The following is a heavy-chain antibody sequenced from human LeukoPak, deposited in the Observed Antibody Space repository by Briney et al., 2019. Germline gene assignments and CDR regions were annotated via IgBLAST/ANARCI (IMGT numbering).Heavy chain of an antibody. CDR2: IIPIFGTA. J-gene: IGHJ4*02. D-gene: IGHD5-12*01. V-gene: IGHV1-69*05. Sequence: ASVKVSCKASGGTFSSYAISWVRQAPGQGLEWMGGIIPIFGTANYAQKFQGRVTITTDESTSTAYMELSSLRSEDTAVYYCARAYSGYDSFFCLDYWGQGTLVTVSS. CDR1: GGTFSSYA. CDR3: ARAYSGYDSFFCLDY.